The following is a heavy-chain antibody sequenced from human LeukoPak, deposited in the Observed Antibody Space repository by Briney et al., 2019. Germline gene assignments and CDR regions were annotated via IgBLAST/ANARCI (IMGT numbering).Heavy chain of an antibody. Sequence: SETLSLTCAVYGGSFSGYYWSWIRQPPGKGLEWIGEINQSGSTNYNPSLKSRVTISVDTSKNQFSLKMNSVTAADTAMYYCARDKLVGYYYGMDVWGQGTTVTVSS. V-gene: IGHV4-34*01. CDR3: ARDKLVGYYYGMDV. D-gene: IGHD2-2*01. J-gene: IGHJ6*02. CDR2: INQSGST. CDR1: GGSFSGYY.